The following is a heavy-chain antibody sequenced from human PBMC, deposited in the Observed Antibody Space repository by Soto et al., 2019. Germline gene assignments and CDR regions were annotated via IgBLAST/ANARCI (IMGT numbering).Heavy chain of an antibody. V-gene: IGHV1-46*04. CDR2: VNPSGGHT. CDR1: GDTFTDYY. CDR3: ARGGHVVVVTAALDY. J-gene: IGHJ4*02. D-gene: IGHD2-21*02. Sequence: QVQLMQSGAEVKKPGASVKVSCKASGDTFTDYYIHLVRQAPGQGLEWMGTVNPSGGHTTYAQHLLGRMTMPRYTATSTIYMELTSLTSDDTAIYYCARGGHVVVVTAALDYWGQGTLVTDSS.